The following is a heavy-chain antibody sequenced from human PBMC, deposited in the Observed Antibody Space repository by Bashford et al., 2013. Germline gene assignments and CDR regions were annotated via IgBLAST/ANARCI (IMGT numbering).Heavy chain of an antibody. CDR2: IFPGDSDT. CDR1: GSSFTSHW. J-gene: IGHJ6*02. Sequence: GESLKISCQGSGSSFTSHWIGWVRQIPGEGLEWMGIIFPGDSDTRYSPSLRGQVTISVDKSITTAYLQWSSLEASDTAVYYCARVVIENYNYYGSGRLGPRDHGHRLL. CDR3: ARVVIENYNYYGSGR. V-gene: IGHV5-51*01. D-gene: IGHD3-22*01.